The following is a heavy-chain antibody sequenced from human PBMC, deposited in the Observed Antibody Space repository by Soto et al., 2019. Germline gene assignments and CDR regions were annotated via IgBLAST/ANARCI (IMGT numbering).Heavy chain of an antibody. CDR2: INPNSGGT. D-gene: IGHD2-2*02. J-gene: IGHJ4*02. Sequence: ASVNVSCKASGYTFTGYYMHWVRQAPGQGLEWMGWINPNSGGTNYAQKFQGRVTMTRDTSISTAYMELSRLRSDDTAVYYCASPRYCSSTSCYREFDYWGQGTLVTVSS. CDR1: GYTFTGYY. V-gene: IGHV1-2*02. CDR3: ASPRYCSSTSCYREFDY.